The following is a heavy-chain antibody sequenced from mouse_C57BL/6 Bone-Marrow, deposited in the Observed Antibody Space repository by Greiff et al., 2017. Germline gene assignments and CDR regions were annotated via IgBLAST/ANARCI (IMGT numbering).Heavy chain of an antibody. J-gene: IGHJ4*01. CDR1: GYTFTSYW. CDR3: TKDYYGSSPAWFAY. CDR2: IYPGNSDT. V-gene: IGHV1-5*01. D-gene: IGHD1-1*01. Sequence: EVQLQQSGTVLARPGASVKMSCKTSGYTFTSYWMHWVKQRPGQGLEWIGAIYPGNSDTSYNQKFKGKAKLTAVTSASTAYMELSSLTNEDSAVYYCTKDYYGSSPAWFAYWGQGTSVTVSS.